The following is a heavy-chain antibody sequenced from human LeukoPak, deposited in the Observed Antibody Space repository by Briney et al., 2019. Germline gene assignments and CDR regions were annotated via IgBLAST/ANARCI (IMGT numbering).Heavy chain of an antibody. D-gene: IGHD6-13*01. V-gene: IGHV4-39*01. Sequence: SETLSLTCTASGGSISSSSYYWGWIRQPPGKGLEWIGSIYYSGSTYYNPSLKSRVTISVDTSKNQFSLKLSSVTAADTAVYYCARRGSSSWRPIGWFGPWGQGTLVTVSS. J-gene: IGHJ5*02. CDR3: ARRGSSSWRPIGWFGP. CDR1: GGSISSSSYY. CDR2: IYYSGST.